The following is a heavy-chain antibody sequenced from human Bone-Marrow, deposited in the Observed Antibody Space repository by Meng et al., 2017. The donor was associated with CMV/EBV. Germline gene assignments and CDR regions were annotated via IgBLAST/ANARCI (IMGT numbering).Heavy chain of an antibody. CDR3: AREARGYSYGFGAFDI. CDR2: ISYDGSNK. CDR1: GFTFSSYA. J-gene: IGHJ3*02. Sequence: GESLKISCAASGFTFSSYAMHWVRQAPGKGLEWVAVISYDGSNKYYADSVTGRFTISRDNSKNTLYLQMNSPRAEDTAVYYCAREARGYSYGFGAFDIWGQGTMVTVSS. D-gene: IGHD5-18*01. V-gene: IGHV3-30*04.